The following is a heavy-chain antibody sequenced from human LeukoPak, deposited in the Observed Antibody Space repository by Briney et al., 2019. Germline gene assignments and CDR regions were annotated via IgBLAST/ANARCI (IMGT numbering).Heavy chain of an antibody. CDR3: ARVGTAEGTLEDY. V-gene: IGHV3-7*01. CDR1: GFTFSNYW. J-gene: IGHJ4*02. CDR2: INQDGSEK. D-gene: IGHD6-13*01. Sequence: PGGSLRLSCADSGFTFSNYWMSWVRQAPGKGLEWVANINQDGSEKNYVDSVKGRFTISRDNAKNSLYLQMNSLRAEDTAVYYCARVGTAEGTLEDYWGQGTLVTVSS.